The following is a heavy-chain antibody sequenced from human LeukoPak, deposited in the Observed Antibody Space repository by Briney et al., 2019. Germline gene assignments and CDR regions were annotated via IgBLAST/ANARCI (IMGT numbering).Heavy chain of an antibody. CDR1: GYSISSGYY. V-gene: IGHV4-38-2*01. CDR2: IYHSGST. J-gene: IGHJ5*02. D-gene: IGHD2-2*01. CDR3: ASLDIVVVPAAIGWSDP. Sequence: KPSETLSLTCAVSGYSISSGYYWGWIRQPPGKGLEWIGSIYHSGSTYYNPSLKSRVTISVDTSKNQFSLKLSSVTAADTAVYYCASLDIVVVPAAIGWSDPWGQGTLVTVSS.